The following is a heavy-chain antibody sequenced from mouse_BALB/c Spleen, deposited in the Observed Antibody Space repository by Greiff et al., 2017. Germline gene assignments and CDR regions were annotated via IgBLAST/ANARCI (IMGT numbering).Heavy chain of an antibody. V-gene: IGHV5-4*02. CDR3: ARDPGDGYWYFDV. Sequence: EVQRVESGGGLVKPGGSLKLSCAASGFTFSDYYMYWVRQTPEKRLEWVATISDGGSYTYYPDSVKGRFTISRDNAKNNLYLQMSSLKSEDTAMYYCARDPGDGYWYFDVWGAGTTVTVSS. J-gene: IGHJ1*01. CDR1: GFTFSDYY. D-gene: IGHD2-3*01. CDR2: ISDGGSYT.